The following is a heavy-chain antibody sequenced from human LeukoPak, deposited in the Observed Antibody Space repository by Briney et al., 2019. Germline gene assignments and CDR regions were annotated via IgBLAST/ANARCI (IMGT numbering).Heavy chain of an antibody. V-gene: IGHV3-23*01. CDR2: ISGSGGST. D-gene: IGHD3-22*01. CDR1: GFTFSSYA. CDR3: AATYYDSSGYYR. Sequence: GGSLRLSRAASGFTFSSYAMSWVRQAPGKGLEWVSVISGSGGSTYYADSVKGRFTISRDNSKNTLYLQMNSLRAEDTAVYYCAATYYDSSGYYRWGQGTLVTVSS. J-gene: IGHJ4*02.